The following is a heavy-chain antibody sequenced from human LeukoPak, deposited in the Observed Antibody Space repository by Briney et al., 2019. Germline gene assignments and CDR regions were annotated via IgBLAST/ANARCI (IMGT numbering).Heavy chain of an antibody. V-gene: IGHV3-21*04. CDR3: AKSHGAGRYYPLEY. Sequence: GGSLRLSCAASEFTFGHYSMNWVRQAPGKGLEWVSSISSSSSYIYYTDSVKGRFTISRDNAKNSLYLQMNSLRAEDTALYYCAKSHGAGRYYPLEYWGQGTLLTVSS. CDR1: EFTFGHYS. J-gene: IGHJ4*02. CDR2: ISSSSSYI. D-gene: IGHD3-10*01.